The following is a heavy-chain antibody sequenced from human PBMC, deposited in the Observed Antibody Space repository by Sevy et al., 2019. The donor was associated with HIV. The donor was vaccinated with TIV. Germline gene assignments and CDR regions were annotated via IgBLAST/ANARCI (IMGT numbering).Heavy chain of an antibody. CDR3: AKGNVDNWKVGSPDPFDY. Sequence: GGSLRLSCAASGFTFSSYGMHWVRQAPGKGLEWVAVISYDGSNKYYADSVKGRFTISRDNSKNTLYLQMNSLRAEDTAVYYCAKGNVDNWKVGSPDPFDYWGQRTLVTVSS. CDR1: GFTFSSYG. CDR2: ISYDGSNK. J-gene: IGHJ4*02. V-gene: IGHV3-30*18. D-gene: IGHD1-20*01.